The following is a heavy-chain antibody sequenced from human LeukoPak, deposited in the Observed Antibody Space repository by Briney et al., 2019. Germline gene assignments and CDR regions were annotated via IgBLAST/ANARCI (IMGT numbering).Heavy chain of an antibody. CDR2: INSNGGRT. Sequence: GGSLRLSCVAFGFTFSTCPMYWVRQAPGKGLELVSSINSNGGRTYYADSMKGSFTISRDNSKNTLYLQMDSLRTEDMAVYYCARSYYCGSGTYAPPVGHWGQGTLVTVSS. CDR1: GFTFSTCP. V-gene: IGHV3-64*02. D-gene: IGHD3-10*01. J-gene: IGHJ4*02. CDR3: ARSYYCGSGTYAPPVGH.